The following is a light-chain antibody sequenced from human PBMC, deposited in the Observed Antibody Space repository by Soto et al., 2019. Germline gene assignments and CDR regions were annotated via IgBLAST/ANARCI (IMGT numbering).Light chain of an antibody. J-gene: IGKJ5*01. CDR3: QQRTNWPPIT. CDR2: GAS. CDR1: QGISINY. Sequence: EIVLTQSPGTLSLSPGEGATLSCRASQGISINYLAWYQQKPGQAPRLLFYGASNWAIGIPDRFRGSGSGTDFTLTISRLEPEDFAVYYCQQRTNWPPITFGQGTRRRL. V-gene: IGKV3D-20*02.